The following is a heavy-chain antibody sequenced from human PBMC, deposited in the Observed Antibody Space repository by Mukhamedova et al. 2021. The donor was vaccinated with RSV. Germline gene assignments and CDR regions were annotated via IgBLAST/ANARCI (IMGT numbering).Heavy chain of an antibody. CDR2: ISSNGDTT. CDR3: VKDGRREWLGYHFDY. J-gene: IGHJ4*02. Sequence: GLEYVSGISSNGDTTYYADSVKGRFTISRDNPKNTLYLQMSSLRAEDTAVYYCVKDGRREWLGYHFDYWGQGTLVTVSS. V-gene: IGHV3-64D*09. D-gene: IGHD6-19*01.